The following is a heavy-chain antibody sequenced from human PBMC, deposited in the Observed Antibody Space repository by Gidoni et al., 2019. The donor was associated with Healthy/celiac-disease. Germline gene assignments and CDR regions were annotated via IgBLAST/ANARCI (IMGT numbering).Heavy chain of an antibody. J-gene: IGHJ5*02. V-gene: IGHV3-11*06. CDR2: ISSSSSYT. D-gene: IGHD2-15*01. CDR3: ARDPGYCSGGSCQGWFDP. CDR1: GFTFSDYY. Sequence: QVQLVESGGGLVKPGGSLRLSCAASGFTFSDYYMSWIRQAPGKGLAWVSYISSSSSYTNYADSVKGRFTISRDNAKNSLYLQMNSLRAEDTAVYYCARDPGYCSGGSCQGWFDPWGQGTLVTVSS.